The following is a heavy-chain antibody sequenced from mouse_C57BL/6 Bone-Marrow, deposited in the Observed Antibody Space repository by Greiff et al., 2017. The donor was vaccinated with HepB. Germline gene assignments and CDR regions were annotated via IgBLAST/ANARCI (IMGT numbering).Heavy chain of an antibody. CDR2: IRNKANNHAT. V-gene: IGHV6-6*01. CDR3: TRFITTIDLPYWYFDV. D-gene: IGHD1-1*01. Sequence: EVKVEESGGGLVRPGGSMKLSCAASGFTFSDAWMDWVRQSPEKGLEWVAEIRNKANNHATYYAESVKGRFTISRDDSKSSVYLQMNSLRAEDAGIYYCTRFITTIDLPYWYFDVWGTGTTVTVSS. J-gene: IGHJ1*03. CDR1: GFTFSDAW.